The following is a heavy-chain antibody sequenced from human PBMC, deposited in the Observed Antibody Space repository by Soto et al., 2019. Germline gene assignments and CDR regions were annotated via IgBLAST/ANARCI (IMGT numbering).Heavy chain of an antibody. CDR3: ARGDRAKDAFDI. V-gene: IGHV1-69*13. CDR2: IIPIFGTA. Sequence: ASVKVSCKASGGTFSSYAISWVRQAPGQGLEWMGGIIPIFGTANYAQKFQGRVTITADESTSTAYMELSSLRSDDTAVYYCARGDRAKDAFDIWGQGTMVTVSS. J-gene: IGHJ3*02. CDR1: GGTFSSYA. D-gene: IGHD3-10*01.